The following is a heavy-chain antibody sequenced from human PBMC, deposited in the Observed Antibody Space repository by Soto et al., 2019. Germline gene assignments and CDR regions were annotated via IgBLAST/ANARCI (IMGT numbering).Heavy chain of an antibody. Sequence: ASVKVSCKASGYTFTSYAMHWVRQAPGQRLEWMGWINAGNGNTKYSQKFQGRVTITRDTSASTAYVELSSLRSEDTAVYYCARSRVVAATFYFDYWGQGTLVTVSS. J-gene: IGHJ4*02. CDR2: INAGNGNT. CDR1: GYTFTSYA. CDR3: ARSRVVAATFYFDY. D-gene: IGHD2-15*01. V-gene: IGHV1-3*01.